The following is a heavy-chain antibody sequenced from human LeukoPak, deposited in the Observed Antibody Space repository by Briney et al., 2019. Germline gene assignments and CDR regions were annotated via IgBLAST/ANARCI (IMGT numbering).Heavy chain of an antibody. D-gene: IGHD2-15*01. V-gene: IGHV4-39*07. CDR2: IYYSGST. CDR3: ARVRGVRWIDGRYYFDY. CDR1: GGSISSSSYY. Sequence: SETLSLTCTVSGGSISSSSYYWGWIRQPPGKGLEWIGSIYYSGSTNYNPSLKSRVTISVDTSKNQFSLKLSSVTAADTAVYYCARVRGVRWIDGRYYFDYWGQGTLVTVSS. J-gene: IGHJ4*02.